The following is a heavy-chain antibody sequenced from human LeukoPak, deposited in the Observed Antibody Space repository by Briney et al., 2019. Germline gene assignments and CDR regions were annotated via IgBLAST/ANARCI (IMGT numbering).Heavy chain of an antibody. D-gene: IGHD6-6*01. CDR3: ARHRIAARGSFDY. CDR2: IYYSGST. CDR1: GGSIGSSYYY. J-gene: IGHJ4*02. V-gene: IGHV4-39*01. Sequence: PSETLSLTCTVSGGSIGSSYYYWGWLRQPPGRGLEWIGRIYYSGSTYYNPSLKSRVTISEDTSKNKFSLKLDSGTAADTAVYYCARHRIAARGSFDYWGQGTLVTVSS.